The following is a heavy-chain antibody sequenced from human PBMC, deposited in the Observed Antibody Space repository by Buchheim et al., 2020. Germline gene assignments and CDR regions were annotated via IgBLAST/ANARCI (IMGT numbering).Heavy chain of an antibody. CDR3: ARDNPATNYGDY. V-gene: IGHV1-69*01. J-gene: IGHJ4*02. Sequence: QVQLVQSGAEVKKPGASVKVSCKASGYTFTGYYMHWVRQAPGQGLEWMGGIIPIFGTANYAQKFQGRVTITADESTSTAYMELSSLRSEDTAVYYCARDNPATNYGDYWGQGTL. D-gene: IGHD1-14*01. CDR2: IIPIFGTA. CDR1: GYTFTGYY.